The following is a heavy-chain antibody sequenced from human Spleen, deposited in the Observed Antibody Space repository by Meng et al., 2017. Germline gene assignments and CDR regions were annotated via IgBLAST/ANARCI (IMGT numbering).Heavy chain of an antibody. CDR3: AKATVTTKTGPDY. CDR2: ISSSSTTI. J-gene: IGHJ4*02. CDR1: GFTFSSFR. Sequence: GESLKISCAASGFTFSSFRMNWVRQAPGKGLEWVSSISSSSTTIYDADSVKGRFTISRDNSKNTLYLQMNSLRAEDTAVYYCAKATVTTKTGPDYWGQGTLVTVSS. V-gene: IGHV3-21*01. D-gene: IGHD4-17*01.